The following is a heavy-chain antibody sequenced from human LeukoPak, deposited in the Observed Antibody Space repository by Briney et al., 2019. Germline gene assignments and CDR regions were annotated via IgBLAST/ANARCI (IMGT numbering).Heavy chain of an antibody. CDR1: GYTFTSYG. Sequence: ASVKVSCKASGYTFTSYGISWVRQAPGQGLEWMGWISAYNGNTNYAQKLQGRVTMTTDTSTSTAYMELRSLRSDDTAVYYCARDRRDIVVVVAENWFDPWGQGTLVTVSS. CDR3: ARDRRDIVVVVAENWFDP. D-gene: IGHD2-15*01. V-gene: IGHV1-18*01. CDR2: ISAYNGNT. J-gene: IGHJ5*02.